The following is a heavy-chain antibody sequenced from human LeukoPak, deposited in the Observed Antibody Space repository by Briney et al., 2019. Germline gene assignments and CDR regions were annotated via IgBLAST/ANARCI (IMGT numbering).Heavy chain of an antibody. Sequence: SETLSLTCTVSGGSISSGSYYWSWIRQPAGKGLEWIGRIYTSGSTNYNPSLKSRVTISVDTSKNQFSLKLSSVTAADTAVYYCAREVAVANNLDYWGQGTLVTVSS. D-gene: IGHD6-19*01. CDR3: AREVAVANNLDY. V-gene: IGHV4-61*02. CDR2: IYTSGST. CDR1: GGSISSGSYY. J-gene: IGHJ4*02.